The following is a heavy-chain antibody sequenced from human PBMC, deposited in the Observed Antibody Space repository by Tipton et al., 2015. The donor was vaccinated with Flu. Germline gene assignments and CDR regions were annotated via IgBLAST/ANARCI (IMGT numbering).Heavy chain of an antibody. CDR2: IHYQGDIE. Sequence: SLRLSCAASGFIFRNFAMHWVRQAPGKGLERVAIIHYQGDIEHYADPVRGRFTISRDNAKDMLFLDMNSLRVEDTAVYFCAKDPTYGSGSNAPPSDDWLNPWGQGTLVTVSS. J-gene: IGHJ5*02. CDR1: GFIFRNFA. D-gene: IGHD3-10*01. V-gene: IGHV3-30*02. CDR3: AKDPTYGSGSNAPPSDDWLNP.